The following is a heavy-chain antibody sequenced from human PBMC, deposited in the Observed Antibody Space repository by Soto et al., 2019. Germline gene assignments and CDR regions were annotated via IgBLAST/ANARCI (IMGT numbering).Heavy chain of an antibody. V-gene: IGHV3-21*01. J-gene: IGHJ5*02. D-gene: IGHD4-17*01. CDR3: AREVDYGENRFDP. CDR1: GFTFRSYS. CDR2: ISNSGDYT. Sequence: GGSLRLSCATSGFTFRSYSMNWVRQAPGKGLEWVSFISNSGDYTYYADPVKGRFTISRDNAKNSLFLQMSSLRVEDTAVYYCAREVDYGENRFDPWGQGALVTVYS.